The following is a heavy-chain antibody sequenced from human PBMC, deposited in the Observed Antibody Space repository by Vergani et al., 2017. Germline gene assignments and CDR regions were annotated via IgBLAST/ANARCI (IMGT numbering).Heavy chain of an antibody. CDR1: GGSFSGYY. CDR2: IYYSGST. CDR3: ARGQLTVAGTRGIDY. Sequence: QVQLQQWGAGLLKPAETLSLTCAVYGGSFSGYYWSWIRQHPGKGLEWIGYIYYSGSTYYNPSLKSRVTISVDTSKNQFSLKLSSVTAADTAVYYCARGQLTVAGTRGIDYWGQGTLVTVSS. V-gene: IGHV4-34*01. D-gene: IGHD6-19*01. J-gene: IGHJ4*02.